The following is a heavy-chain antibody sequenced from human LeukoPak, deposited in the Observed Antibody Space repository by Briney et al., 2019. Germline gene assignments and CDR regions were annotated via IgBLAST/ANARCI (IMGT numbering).Heavy chain of an antibody. CDR3: ATNDWRLYHDCYGMDV. CDR1: GFTFSSYG. J-gene: IGHJ6*02. V-gene: IGHV3-30*03. CDR2: ISYDGSNK. D-gene: IGHD2-21*01. Sequence: GGSLRLSCAASGFTFSSYGMHWVRQAPGKGLEWVAVISYDGSNKYYADSVKGRFTISRDNSKNTLYLQMNSLRAEDTAVYYCATNDWRLYHDCYGMDVWGQGTTVTVSS.